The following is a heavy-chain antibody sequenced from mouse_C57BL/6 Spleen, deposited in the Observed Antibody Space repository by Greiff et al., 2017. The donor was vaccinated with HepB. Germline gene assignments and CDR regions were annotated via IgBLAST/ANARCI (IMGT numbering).Heavy chain of an antibody. D-gene: IGHD4-1*01. CDR2: INPNNGGT. CDR3: TRSSNWDCFDY. V-gene: IGHV1-26*01. J-gene: IGHJ2*01. Sequence: VQLKHSGPELVKPGASVKISCKASGSTFTDYYMNWVKQSHGKSLEWIGDINPNNGGTSYNQKFKGKATLTVNKSSSTAYMELRSLTSEDSAVYYCTRSSNWDCFDYWGQGTTLTVSS. CDR1: GSTFTDYY.